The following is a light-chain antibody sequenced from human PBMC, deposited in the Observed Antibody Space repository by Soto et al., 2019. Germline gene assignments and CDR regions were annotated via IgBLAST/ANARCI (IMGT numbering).Light chain of an antibody. V-gene: IGLV1-36*01. CDR2: YDD. CDR1: SSNIGNNA. CDR3: AAWDDSLNGVV. Sequence: QSVLTQPPSVSEAPRQRVTISCSRGSSNIGNNAVNWYQQLPGKAPKLLIYYDDLLPSGVSDRFSGSKSGTSASLAISGLQSEDEADYYCAAWDDSLNGVVFGGGTKLTVL. J-gene: IGLJ2*01.